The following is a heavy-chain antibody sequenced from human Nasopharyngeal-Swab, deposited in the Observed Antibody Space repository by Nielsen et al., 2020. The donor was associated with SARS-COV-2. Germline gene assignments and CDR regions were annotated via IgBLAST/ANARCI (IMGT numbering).Heavy chain of an antibody. Sequence: GESLKISCAASGFTFSSYAMSWVRQAPGKGLEWVSAISGSGGSTYYADSVKGRFTISRDNSKNTLYLQMNSLRAGDTAVYYCAKDNGGNFGYWGQGTLVTVSS. J-gene: IGHJ4*02. CDR2: ISGSGGST. CDR1: GFTFSSYA. D-gene: IGHD4-23*01. CDR3: AKDNGGNFGY. V-gene: IGHV3-23*01.